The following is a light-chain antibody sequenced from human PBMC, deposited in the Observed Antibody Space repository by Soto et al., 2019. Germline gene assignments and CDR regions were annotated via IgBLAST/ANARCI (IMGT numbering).Light chain of an antibody. CDR3: QQYGSSPT. Sequence: VYTQSPDTLSLSTGERATLSCRASQSVSSYLAWYQQKPGQAPRLLIYGASSRATGIPDMFSGSGSGTDFTLTISRLEPEDFAVYCCQQYGSSPTFGQGTRLEIK. J-gene: IGKJ5*01. CDR2: GAS. CDR1: QSVSSY. V-gene: IGKV3-20*01.